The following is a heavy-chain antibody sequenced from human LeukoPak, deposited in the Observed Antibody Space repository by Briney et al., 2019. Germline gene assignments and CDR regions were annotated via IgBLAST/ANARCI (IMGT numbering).Heavy chain of an antibody. Sequence: GRSLRLFCAASGFTFDDYAMHWVRQAPGKGLEWVSGISWNSGSIGYADSVKGRFTISRDNAKNSLYLQMNSLRAEDTALYYCAKEGGYYYDSSGYYYDYWGQGTLVTVSS. J-gene: IGHJ4*02. CDR3: AKEGGYYYDSSGYYYDY. D-gene: IGHD3-22*01. V-gene: IGHV3-9*01. CDR1: GFTFDDYA. CDR2: ISWNSGSI.